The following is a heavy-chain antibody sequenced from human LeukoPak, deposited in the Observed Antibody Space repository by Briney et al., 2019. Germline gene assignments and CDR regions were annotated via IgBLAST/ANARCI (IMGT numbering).Heavy chain of an antibody. CDR1: GFTFSSYS. Sequence: GGSLRLSCAASGFTFSSYSMNWVRQAPGRGLEWVSSISSSSSYIYYADSVKGRFTISRDNAKNSLYLQMNSLRAEDTAVYYCASYYDFWSGYYTYYFDYWGQGTLVTVSS. CDR3: ASYYDFWSGYYTYYFDY. V-gene: IGHV3-21*01. D-gene: IGHD3-3*01. CDR2: ISSSSSYI. J-gene: IGHJ4*02.